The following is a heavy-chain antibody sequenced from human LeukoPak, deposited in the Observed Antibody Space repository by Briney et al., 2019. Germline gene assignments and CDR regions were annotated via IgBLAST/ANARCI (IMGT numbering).Heavy chain of an antibody. V-gene: IGHV3-33*01. CDR3: ARIFPLRGFDY. CDR1: GFTFSSYG. D-gene: IGHD3-10*01. J-gene: IGHJ4*02. Sequence: GGSLRLSCAASGFTFSSYGMHWVRQAPGKGLEWVAVIWYDGSNKYYADSVKGRFTISRDNSKNTLYLQMNSLRAEDTAVYYCARIFPLRGFDYWGQGTLVTVSS. CDR2: IWYDGSNK.